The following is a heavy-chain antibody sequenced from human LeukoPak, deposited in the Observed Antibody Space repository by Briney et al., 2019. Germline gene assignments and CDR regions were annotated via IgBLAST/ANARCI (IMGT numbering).Heavy chain of an antibody. V-gene: IGHV3-11*01. Sequence: GGSLRLSCAASGFTFSDYYMSWIRQTPGKGLEWVSYISSSGTTMECAKSVKGRFTISRDNAKDSLYLQMNSLEAEDTAVYYCAKGHTYGMIWGQGTLVSVSS. J-gene: IGHJ4*02. CDR3: AKGHTYGMI. D-gene: IGHD2-8*01. CDR2: ISSSGTTM. CDR1: GFTFSDYY.